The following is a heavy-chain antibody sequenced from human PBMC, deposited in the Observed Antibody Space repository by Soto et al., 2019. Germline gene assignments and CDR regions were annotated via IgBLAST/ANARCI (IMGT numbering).Heavy chain of an antibody. CDR1: GDSISYGGYS. J-gene: IGHJ4*02. D-gene: IGHD5-12*01. CDR2: ISHLENT. CDR3: ARGGGYDPFDY. Sequence: QLQLHQSGSGLVKASQTLSLTCTFSGDSISYGGYSWSWIRQPAGKGLEWIGYISHLENTFYNPSFQMRLTMSIDRIKNQFSLKLASMTAADTAVYYCARGGGYDPFDYLGQGTLVTVAS. V-gene: IGHV4-30-2*01.